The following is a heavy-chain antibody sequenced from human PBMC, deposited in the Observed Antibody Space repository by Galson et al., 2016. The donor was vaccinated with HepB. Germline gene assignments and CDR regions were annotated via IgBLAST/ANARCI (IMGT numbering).Heavy chain of an antibody. CDR1: GYTFTSGS. CDR2: IITDNGLT. V-gene: IGHV1-18*01. CDR3: ARESVGGIVAYDL. Sequence: SVKVSCKASGYTFTSGSITWVRQAPGQGLEWMGWIITDNGLTDYSQRLQGRVTMTTDTSTSTAYMELRSLRSDDTAVYYCARESVGGIVAYDLWGQGTKVTVSS. D-gene: IGHD1-26*01. J-gene: IGHJ3*01.